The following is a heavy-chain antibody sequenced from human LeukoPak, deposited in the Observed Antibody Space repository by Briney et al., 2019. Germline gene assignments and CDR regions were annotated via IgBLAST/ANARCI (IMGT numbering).Heavy chain of an antibody. J-gene: IGHJ6*03. Sequence: GGSLRLSCVASEFTFSTYSMNWVRQAPGKGLEWISYIISSSTTIYYADSVKGRFTISRDNAKNSLFLQMNSLRAEDTAVYYCARGADYDILTGYMNVWGKGTTVTVSS. CDR2: IISSSTTI. CDR3: ARGADYDILTGYMNV. D-gene: IGHD3-9*01. CDR1: EFTFSTYS. V-gene: IGHV3-48*01.